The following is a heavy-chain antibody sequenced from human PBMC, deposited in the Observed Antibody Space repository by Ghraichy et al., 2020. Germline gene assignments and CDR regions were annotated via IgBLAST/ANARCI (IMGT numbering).Heavy chain of an antibody. Sequence: SETLSLTCAVYGGSFSGYYWSWIRQPPGKGLEWIGEINHSGSTNYNPSLKSRVTISVDTSKNQFSLKLSSVTAADTAVYYCARAPYYDFWSGYGNWFDPWGQGTLVTVSS. CDR2: INHSGST. D-gene: IGHD3-3*01. J-gene: IGHJ5*02. V-gene: IGHV4-34*01. CDR3: ARAPYYDFWSGYGNWFDP. CDR1: GGSFSGYY.